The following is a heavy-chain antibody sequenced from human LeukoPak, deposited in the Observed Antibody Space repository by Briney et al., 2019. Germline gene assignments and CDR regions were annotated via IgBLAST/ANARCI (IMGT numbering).Heavy chain of an antibody. CDR1: GYTFTCYY. Sequence: ASVKVSCKASGYTFTCYYMHWVRQAPGQGLEWMGWINPNSGGTNYAQKFHGRVTMTRDTSISTAYMELSRLRSDDTAVYYCARDYYGSGRYYPLDYWGQGTLVTVSS. CDR2: INPNSGGT. J-gene: IGHJ4*02. V-gene: IGHV1-2*02. CDR3: ARDYYGSGRYYPLDY. D-gene: IGHD3-10*01.